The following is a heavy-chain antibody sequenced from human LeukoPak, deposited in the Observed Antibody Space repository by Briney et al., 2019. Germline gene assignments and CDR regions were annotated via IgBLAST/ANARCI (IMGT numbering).Heavy chain of an antibody. CDR1: GFTFSSYW. Sequence: GGSLRLSCAASGFTFSSYWMHWVRQAPGKGLVWVSRIKSDGSSTRYADSVKGRFTISRDNAKNTLWLQMNSLRAEDTAVYYCATGVDYGGYSHFDFWGQGTLVTVSS. D-gene: IGHD4-23*01. CDR2: IKSDGSST. V-gene: IGHV3-74*01. J-gene: IGHJ4*02. CDR3: ATGVDYGGYSHFDF.